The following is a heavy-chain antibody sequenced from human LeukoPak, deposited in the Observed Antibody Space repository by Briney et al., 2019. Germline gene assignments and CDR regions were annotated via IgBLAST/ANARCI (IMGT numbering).Heavy chain of an antibody. CDR1: GYTFTGYY. Sequence: ASVKVSCKASGYTFTGYYMHWVRQAPGQGLEWMGRINPNSGGTNYVQKFQGRVTMTRDTSISTAYMELSRLRSDDTAVYYCAQSAIVGATTGFDYWGQGTLVTVSS. D-gene: IGHD1-26*01. CDR2: INPNSGGT. CDR3: AQSAIVGATTGFDY. J-gene: IGHJ4*02. V-gene: IGHV1-2*06.